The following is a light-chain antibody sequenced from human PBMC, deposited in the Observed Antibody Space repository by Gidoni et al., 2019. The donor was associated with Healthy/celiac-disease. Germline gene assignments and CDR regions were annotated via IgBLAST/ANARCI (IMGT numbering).Light chain of an antibody. Sequence: IGLTHSPGTLSLSPGERATLSCRASQSVSSSSLAWYQQKPGQARRRLIYGASSRATGILDRFRGSGSGTDFTLTLSRLEPEDFAVDYCQQYGSSSWTFGQGTKVEIK. J-gene: IGKJ1*01. CDR2: GAS. CDR3: QQYGSSSWT. CDR1: QSVSSSS. V-gene: IGKV3-20*01.